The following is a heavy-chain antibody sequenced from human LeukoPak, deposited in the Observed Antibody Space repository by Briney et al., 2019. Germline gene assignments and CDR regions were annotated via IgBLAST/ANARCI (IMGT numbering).Heavy chain of an antibody. D-gene: IGHD2-15*01. CDR1: GGTFSSYA. V-gene: IGHV1-69*04. Sequence: SVKVSCEASGGTFSSYAISWVRQAPGQGLEWMGRIIPILGIANYAQKFQGRVTITADKSTSTAYMELSSLRSEDTAVYYCAREKEDIVVVVAANYDYYYYYGMDVWGQGTTVTVSS. CDR2: IIPILGIA. CDR3: AREKEDIVVVVAANYDYYYYYGMDV. J-gene: IGHJ6*02.